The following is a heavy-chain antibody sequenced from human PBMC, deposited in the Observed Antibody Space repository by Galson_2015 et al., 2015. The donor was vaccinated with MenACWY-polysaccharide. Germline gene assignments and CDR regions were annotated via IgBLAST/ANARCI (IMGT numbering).Heavy chain of an antibody. Sequence: VTCSCQASGYTFTSYAMFWVRPAPGQRLECLGWINAGNGNMKYSQKFQGRVTITRDTSATTAYMELSSLRSEDTAVYYCARDVSPEEGAPPLGFDYWGQGTLVTVSS. CDR2: INAGNGNM. CDR1: GYTFTSYA. V-gene: IGHV1-3*01. CDR3: ARDVSPEEGAPPLGFDY. J-gene: IGHJ4*02. D-gene: IGHD1-26*01.